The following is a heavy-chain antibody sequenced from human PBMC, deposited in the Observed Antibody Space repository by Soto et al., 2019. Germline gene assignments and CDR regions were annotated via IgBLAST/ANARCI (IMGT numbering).Heavy chain of an antibody. CDR2: ISAYNGNT. CDR1: GYTFTSYG. D-gene: IGHD2-15*01. Sequence: ASVKVSCKASGYTFTSYGISWVRQAPGQGLEWMGWISAYNGNTNYAQKLQGRVTMTTDTSTSTAYMELRSLRSDDTAVYYCARDSSRYCSGGSCYVAFDIWGQGTMVTVSS. V-gene: IGHV1-18*01. CDR3: ARDSSRYCSGGSCYVAFDI. J-gene: IGHJ3*02.